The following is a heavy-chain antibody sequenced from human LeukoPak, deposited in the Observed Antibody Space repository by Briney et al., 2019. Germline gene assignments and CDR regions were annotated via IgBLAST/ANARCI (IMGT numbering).Heavy chain of an antibody. Sequence: PSETLSLTCTVSGGSISSSSYYWGWIRQPPGKGLEWIGSIYYSGSTYYNPPLKSRVTISVDTSKNQFSLKLSSLTAADTAVYYCARHAGGWYWYYFDYWGQGTLVTVSS. CDR3: ARHAGGWYWYYFDY. V-gene: IGHV4-39*01. D-gene: IGHD6-19*01. J-gene: IGHJ4*02. CDR2: IYYSGST. CDR1: GGSISSSSYY.